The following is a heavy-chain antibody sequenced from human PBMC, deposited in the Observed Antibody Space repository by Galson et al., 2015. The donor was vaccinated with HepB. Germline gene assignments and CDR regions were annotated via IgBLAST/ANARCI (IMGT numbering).Heavy chain of an antibody. J-gene: IGHJ6*02. D-gene: IGHD3-10*01. CDR1: GFAFNSYT. CDR2: ISRSGNYI. CDR3: ARQNYYGAGNNYMDYYYSGLDV. Sequence: SLRLSCAASGFAFNSYTLNWVRQSPGKGLEWVSPISRSGNYIYYADSGRGRFTGSRDNAKNSLYLQLNSLRAEDTAAYFCARQNYYGAGNNYMDYYYSGLDVWGQGTTVTVSS. V-gene: IGHV3-21*01.